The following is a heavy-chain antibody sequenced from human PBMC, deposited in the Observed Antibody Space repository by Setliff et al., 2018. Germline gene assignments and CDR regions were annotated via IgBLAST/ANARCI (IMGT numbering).Heavy chain of an antibody. V-gene: IGHV1-69*13. J-gene: IGHJ5*02. Sequence: SVKVSCKASGATLSGVVFSWVRQAPGQGLEWMGGIIPMFRSGNYAQRFQGRVTITADESTGTVYMELTSLRPEDTAVYYCARDVTGSHSNWGIRGYNWLDPWGQGTLVTVSS. CDR1: GATLSGVV. D-gene: IGHD1-26*01. CDR3: ARDVTGSHSNWGIRGYNWLDP. CDR2: IIPMFRSG.